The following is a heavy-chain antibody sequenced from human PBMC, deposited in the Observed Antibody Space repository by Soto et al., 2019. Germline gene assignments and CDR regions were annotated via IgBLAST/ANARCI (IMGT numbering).Heavy chain of an antibody. Sequence: EVQLVESGGGLVQPGRSLRLSCAASGFTFDDYAMHWVRQAPGKGLEWVSTINWNSGSIAYADSVKGRFTISRDNAKNSLYLQMNSLRAEDTALYYCAKDMGYDSSGYLDYWGQGTLVTVSS. CDR2: INWNSGSI. D-gene: IGHD3-22*01. CDR1: GFTFDDYA. J-gene: IGHJ4*02. CDR3: AKDMGYDSSGYLDY. V-gene: IGHV3-9*01.